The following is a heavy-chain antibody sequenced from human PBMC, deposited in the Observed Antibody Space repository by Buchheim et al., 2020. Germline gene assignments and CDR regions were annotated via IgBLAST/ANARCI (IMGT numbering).Heavy chain of an antibody. Sequence: QVQLQESGPGLVKPSGTLSLTCAVSGGSIGNTHWWSWFRQSPGKGLEWIGEVYQSGSANYNPSLRSRVTISVDKSNNQYSTTLSSVTAADTAIYYCARAMVRGAFDYWGQGTL. CDR1: GGSIGNTHW. CDR3: ARAMVRGAFDY. CDR2: VYQSGSA. V-gene: IGHV4-4*02. D-gene: IGHD3-10*01. J-gene: IGHJ4*02.